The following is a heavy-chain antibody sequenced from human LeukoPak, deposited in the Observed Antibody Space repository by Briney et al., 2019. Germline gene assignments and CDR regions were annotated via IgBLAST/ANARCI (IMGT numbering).Heavy chain of an antibody. J-gene: IGHJ4*02. D-gene: IGHD5-18*01. CDR1: GGSISSSSYY. CDR2: IYYSGST. V-gene: IGHV4-39*01. Sequence: SETLSLTCTVSGGSISSSSYYWGWIRQPPGKGLEWIGSIYYSGSTYYNPSLKSRVTISVDTSKNQFSLKLSSVTAADTAVYYCARKGSTAMVRDWGQGTLVTVSS. CDR3: ARKGSTAMVRD.